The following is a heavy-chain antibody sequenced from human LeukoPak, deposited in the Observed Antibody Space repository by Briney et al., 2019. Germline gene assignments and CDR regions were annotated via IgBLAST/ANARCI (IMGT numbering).Heavy chain of an antibody. CDR2: ISGSGGST. CDR1: GFTFSSYA. CDR3: AKDNYYYDTFDI. V-gene: IGHV3-23*01. D-gene: IGHD3-10*01. J-gene: IGHJ3*02. Sequence: GGSLRLSCAASGFTFSSYAMSWVRQAPGKGLEWVSAISGSGGSTYYADSVKGRFTISRDNSENTLYLQMNSLRAEDTAVYYCAKDNYYYDTFDIWGQGTMVTVSS.